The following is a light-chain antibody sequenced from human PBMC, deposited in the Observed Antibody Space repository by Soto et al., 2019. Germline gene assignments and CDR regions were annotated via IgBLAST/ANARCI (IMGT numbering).Light chain of an antibody. Sequence: VLTQSPATLSLSPGERATLPCRASQSVSSYLAWYQQKPGQAPSLLIYEASTRAPGTPDRFSGSGSGTDFTLTVSRLEPEDFAVYYCQQYGRSVGFGQGTKVDIK. CDR1: QSVSSY. J-gene: IGKJ1*01. V-gene: IGKV3-20*01. CDR3: QQYGRSVG. CDR2: EAS.